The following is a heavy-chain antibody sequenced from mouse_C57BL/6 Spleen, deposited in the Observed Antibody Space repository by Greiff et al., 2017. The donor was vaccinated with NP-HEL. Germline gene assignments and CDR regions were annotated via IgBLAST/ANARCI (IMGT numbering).Heavy chain of an antibody. D-gene: IGHD2-5*01. CDR1: GYTFTSYD. Sequence: QVQLKQSGPELVKPGASVKLSCKASGYTFTSYDINWVKQRPGQGLEWIGWIYPRDGSTKYNEKFKGKATLTVDTSSSTAYMELHSRTSEDSAGDVCARPYSTNYYAMDYWGQGTSVTVSS. J-gene: IGHJ4*01. V-gene: IGHV1-85*01. CDR2: IYPRDGST. CDR3: ARPYSTNYYAMDY.